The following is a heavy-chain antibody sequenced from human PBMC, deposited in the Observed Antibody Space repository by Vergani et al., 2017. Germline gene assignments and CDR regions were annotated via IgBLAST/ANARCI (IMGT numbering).Heavy chain of an antibody. CDR1: GGSISSYY. V-gene: IGHV4-59*01. D-gene: IGHD1-26*01. CDR2: IYYSGST. CDR3: ARDLGQSGSYYNAFDI. Sequence: QVQLQESGPGLVKPSETLSLTCTVSGGSISSYYWSWIRQPPGKGLEWIGYIYYSGSTNYNPSLNSRVTISVDTSKNQFSLKLSSVTAADTAVYYCARDLGQSGSYYNAFDIWGQGTMVTVSA. J-gene: IGHJ3*02.